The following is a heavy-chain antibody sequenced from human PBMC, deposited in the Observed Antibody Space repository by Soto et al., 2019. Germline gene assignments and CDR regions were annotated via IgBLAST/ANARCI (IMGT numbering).Heavy chain of an antibody. D-gene: IGHD3-9*01. V-gene: IGHV3-30*03. CDR2: ISYDGGNK. J-gene: IGHJ6*02. CDR3: ATNYYDIMTGYHHYYYGMDV. Sequence: GGSLRLSCAASGFTFSSYGMHWVRQAPGKGLERVAVISYDGGNKYYADSVKGRFTISRDNFKNTLYLQMNSLRAEDTAVYYCATNYYDIMTGYHHYYYGMDVWRQGTTVTVSS. CDR1: GFTFSSYG.